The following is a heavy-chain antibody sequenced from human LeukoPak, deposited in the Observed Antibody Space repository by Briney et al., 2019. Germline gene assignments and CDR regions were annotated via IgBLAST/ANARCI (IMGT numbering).Heavy chain of an antibody. CDR1: GGSISSYY. D-gene: IGHD6-6*01. CDR2: IYTSGST. Sequence: SETLSLTCTVSGGSISSYYWSWIRQPAGKGLEWIGRIYTSGSTNYNPSLKSRVTMSVDTSKNQFSLKLSSVTAADTAVYYCARVQVEYSSSSDAYYYYYYMDVWGKGTMVTVSS. CDR3: ARVQVEYSSSSDAYYYYYYMDV. J-gene: IGHJ6*03. V-gene: IGHV4-4*07.